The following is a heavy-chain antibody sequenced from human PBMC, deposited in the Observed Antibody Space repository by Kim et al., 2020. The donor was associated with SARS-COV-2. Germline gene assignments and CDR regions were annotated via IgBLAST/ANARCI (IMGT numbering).Heavy chain of an antibody. CDR3: ARVGGGGRTVDY. D-gene: IGHD3-16*01. Sequence: SETLSLTCTVSGGSISSGGYYWSWIRQHPGKGLEWIGYIYYSGSTYYNPSLKSRVTTSVDTSKNQFSLKLSSVTAADTAVYYCARVGGGGRTVDYWGQGTLVTCSS. CDR1: GGSISSGGYY. J-gene: IGHJ4*02. V-gene: IGHV4-31*03. CDR2: IYYSGST.